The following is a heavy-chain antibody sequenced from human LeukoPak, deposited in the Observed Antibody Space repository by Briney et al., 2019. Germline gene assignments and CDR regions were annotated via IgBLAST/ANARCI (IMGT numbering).Heavy chain of an antibody. Sequence: GRSLRLSCAASGFTFADYGMHWVRQAPGEGLEWVSSISWNSGNIAYADSVKGRFTISRDNARNSLYLQMNSLRAEDMALYYCAKGGCSSITCYTNCWGQGTLVTVSS. CDR2: ISWNSGNI. CDR1: GFTFADYG. D-gene: IGHD2-2*02. V-gene: IGHV3-9*03. J-gene: IGHJ4*02. CDR3: AKGGCSSITCYTNC.